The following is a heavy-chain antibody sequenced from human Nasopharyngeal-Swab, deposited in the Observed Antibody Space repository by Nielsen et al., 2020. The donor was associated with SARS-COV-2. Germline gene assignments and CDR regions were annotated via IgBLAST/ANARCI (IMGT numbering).Heavy chain of an antibody. D-gene: IGHD5-12*01. CDR1: GFTFSSYW. V-gene: IGHV3-7*01. Sequence: GGSLRLSCAASGFTFSSYWMSWVRQAPGKGLEWVANIKQDGSEKYYVDSVKGRFTISRDNAKNSLYLQMNSLRAEDTAVYYCARDKDSGYELTPTLYWGQGTLVTSPQ. J-gene: IGHJ4*02. CDR3: ARDKDSGYELTPTLY. CDR2: IKQDGSEK.